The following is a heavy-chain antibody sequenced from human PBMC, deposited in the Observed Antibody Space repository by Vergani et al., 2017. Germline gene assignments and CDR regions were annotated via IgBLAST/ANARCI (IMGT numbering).Heavy chain of an antibody. D-gene: IGHD3-10*01. CDR1: GFTFSDYY. CDR3: ARDQDYYGSGSYYRPYYYYGMDV. Sequence: QVQLVESGGGLVKPGGSLRLSCAASGFTFSDYYMSWIRQAPGKGLEWVSYISSSGSTIYYADSVKGRFTISRDNAKNSLYLQMNSLRAEDTAVYYCARDQDYYGSGSYYRPYYYYGMDVWGKGTTVTVSS. J-gene: IGHJ6*04. CDR2: ISSSGSTI. V-gene: IGHV3-11*01.